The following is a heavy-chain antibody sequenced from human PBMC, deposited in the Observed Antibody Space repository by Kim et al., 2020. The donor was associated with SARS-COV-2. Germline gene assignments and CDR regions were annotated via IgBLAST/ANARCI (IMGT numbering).Heavy chain of an antibody. J-gene: IGHJ5*02. D-gene: IGHD6-13*01. V-gene: IGHV4-34*01. Sequence: SETLSLTCAVYGGSFSGYYWSWIRQPPGKGLXWIGEINHSGSTNYNPSLKSRVTISVDTSKNQFSLKLSSVTAADTAVYYCARWYSSSWYSSHWFDPWG. CDR1: GGSFSGYY. CDR2: INHSGST. CDR3: ARWYSSSWYSSHWFDP.